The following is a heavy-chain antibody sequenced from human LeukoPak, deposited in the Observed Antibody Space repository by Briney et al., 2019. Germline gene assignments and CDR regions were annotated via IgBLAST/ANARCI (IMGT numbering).Heavy chain of an antibody. CDR2: IKQDGSEK. V-gene: IGHV3-7*01. Sequence: GGSLRLSCAASGFTFSSYWKSWVRKAPGKGLEWVANIKQDGSEKYYVDSVKGRFTISRDNAKNSLYLQMNSLRAEDTAVYYCARGRWYFDYWGQGTLVTVSS. CDR3: ARGRWYFDY. CDR1: GFTFSSYW. D-gene: IGHD6-13*01. J-gene: IGHJ4*02.